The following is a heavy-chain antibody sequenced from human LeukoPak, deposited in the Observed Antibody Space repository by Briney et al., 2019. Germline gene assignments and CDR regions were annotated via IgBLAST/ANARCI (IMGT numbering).Heavy chain of an antibody. D-gene: IGHD3-10*01. CDR1: GGSISSYY. CDR2: IYYSGST. J-gene: IGHJ6*02. V-gene: IGHV4-39*07. Sequence: SETLSLTCTVSGGSISSYYWSWIRQPPGKGLEWIGSIYYSGSTYYNPSLKSRVTISVDTSKNQFSLKLSSVTAADTAVYYCARDTLWFGESPYGMDVWGQGTTVTVSS. CDR3: ARDTLWFGESPYGMDV.